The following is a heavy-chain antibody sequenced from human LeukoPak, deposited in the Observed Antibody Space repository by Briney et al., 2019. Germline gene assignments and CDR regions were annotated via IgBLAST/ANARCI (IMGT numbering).Heavy chain of an antibody. CDR3: ARGGYYDRSGYSHDY. Sequence: GASVKVSCKAFGYTFTSNYMHWVRQAPGQGPEWMGVISPSGGSTTYAQKFQGRVTMTRDTSTSTVYMELSSLRSDDTAVYYCARGGYYDRSGYSHDYWGQGTLVTVSS. CDR1: GYTFTSNY. V-gene: IGHV1-46*01. D-gene: IGHD3-22*01. J-gene: IGHJ4*02. CDR2: ISPSGGST.